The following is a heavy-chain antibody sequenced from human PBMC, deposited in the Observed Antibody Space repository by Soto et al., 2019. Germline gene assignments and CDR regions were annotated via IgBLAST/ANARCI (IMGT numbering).Heavy chain of an antibody. CDR1: GGSFSGYY. V-gene: IGHV4-34*01. Sequence: PSETLSLTCAVYGGSFSGYYWSWIRQPPGKGLEWIGEINHSGSTNYNPSLKSRVTISVDTSKNQFSLKLSSVTAADTAVYYCARASSYGYRGGFDYWGQGTLVTVSS. CDR2: INHSGST. J-gene: IGHJ4*02. D-gene: IGHD5-18*01. CDR3: ARASSYGYRGGFDY.